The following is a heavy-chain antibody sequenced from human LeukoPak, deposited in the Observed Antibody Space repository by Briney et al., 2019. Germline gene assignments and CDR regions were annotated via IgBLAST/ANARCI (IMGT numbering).Heavy chain of an antibody. CDR1: GGSISGYF. V-gene: IGHV4-4*07. Sequence: SETLSLTCTVSGGSISGYFWSWIRQPAGKGLEWIGRIYSSGSNNYNPSLKSQVTMSLDTSKNHLSLNLSSVTAADTAVYYCAREPTSGREPTSGRPLDYRGQGTLVTVSS. CDR3: AREPTSGREPTSGRPLDY. D-gene: IGHD5-12*01. J-gene: IGHJ4*02. CDR2: IYSSGSN.